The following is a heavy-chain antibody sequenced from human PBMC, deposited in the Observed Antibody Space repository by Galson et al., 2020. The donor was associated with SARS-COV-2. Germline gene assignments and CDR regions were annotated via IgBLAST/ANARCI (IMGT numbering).Heavy chain of an antibody. V-gene: IGHV2-5*01. CDR3: AHILRTIFGVVIVPTFDD. Sequence: ESGPTLVNPTQTLTLTCTFSGFSLSTSGVGVGWIRQPTGKALEWLALIYWNDDKRYSPSLKSRLTITKDTSKNKVVLTMTNMDPVDTATYYCAHILRTIFGVVIVPTFDDWGQGTLVTVSS. CDR2: IYWNDDK. D-gene: IGHD3-3*01. CDR1: GFSLSTSGVG. J-gene: IGHJ4*02.